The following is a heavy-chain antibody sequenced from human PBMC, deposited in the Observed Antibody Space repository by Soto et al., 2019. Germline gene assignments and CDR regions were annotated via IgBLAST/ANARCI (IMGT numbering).Heavy chain of an antibody. D-gene: IGHD6-13*01. CDR3: ARGIAAAGAYNWFDP. J-gene: IGHJ5*02. V-gene: IGHV1-2*04. CDR2: INPNSGGT. CDR1: GYTFTGYY. Sequence: ASVKVSCKASGYTFTGYYMHWVRRAPGQGLEWMGWINPNSGGTNYAQKFQGWVTMTRDTSISTAYMELSRLRSDDTAVYYCARGIAAAGAYNWFDPWGQGTLVTVSS.